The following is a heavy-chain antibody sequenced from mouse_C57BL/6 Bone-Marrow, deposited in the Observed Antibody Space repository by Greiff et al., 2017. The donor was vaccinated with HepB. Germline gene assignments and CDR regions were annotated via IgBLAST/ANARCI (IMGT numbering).Heavy chain of an antibody. V-gene: IGHV1-50*01. D-gene: IGHD2-3*01. CDR2: IDPSDSYT. Sequence: QVQLQQPGAELVKPGASVKLSCKASGYTFTSYWMQWVNQRPGQGLEWIGEIDPSDSYTNYNHKFKGKATLTVDTSSSTAYMQLSSLTSEDSAVYYCARYDGRSYYAMDCWGQGSSVTVSS. CDR3: ARYDGRSYYAMDC. CDR1: GYTFTSYW. J-gene: IGHJ4*01.